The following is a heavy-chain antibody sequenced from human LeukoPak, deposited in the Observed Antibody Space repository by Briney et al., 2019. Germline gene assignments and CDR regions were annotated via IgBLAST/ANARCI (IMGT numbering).Heavy chain of an antibody. Sequence: PGGSLRLSCAASGFAFSVYEMYWVRQAPGKGLEWVSYISSSGGTRYYADSVKGRFTISRDNAKNSLYLQMNSLRAEDTAVYYCATLTVARSFDYWGQGTLVTVSS. CDR1: GFAFSVYE. CDR3: ATLTVARSFDY. J-gene: IGHJ4*02. D-gene: IGHD5-12*01. CDR2: ISSSGGTR. V-gene: IGHV3-48*03.